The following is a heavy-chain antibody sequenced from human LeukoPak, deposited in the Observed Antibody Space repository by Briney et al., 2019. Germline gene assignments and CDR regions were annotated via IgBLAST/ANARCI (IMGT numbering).Heavy chain of an antibody. Sequence: GALRLSCAASGFTFSSYAMSWVRQAPGKGLEWVSAISGSGGSTYYADSVKGRFTISRDNSKNTLYLQMNSLRAEDTAVYYCATSRYGVLFDYWGQGTLVTVSS. J-gene: IGHJ4*02. CDR1: GFTFSSYA. CDR3: ATSRYGVLFDY. D-gene: IGHD2-8*01. V-gene: IGHV3-23*01. CDR2: ISGSGGST.